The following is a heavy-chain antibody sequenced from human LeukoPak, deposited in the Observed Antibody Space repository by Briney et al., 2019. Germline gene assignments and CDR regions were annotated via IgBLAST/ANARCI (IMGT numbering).Heavy chain of an antibody. CDR1: GFTVSSNS. CDR3: ARRAGAYSHSYDY. V-gene: IGHV3-53*01. D-gene: IGHD4/OR15-4a*01. Sequence: GGSLRLSCTVSGFTVSSNSMSWIRQAPGKGLEWVSFIYSDNTHYSDSVKGRFTISRDNSKNTLYLQMNSLRAEDTAVYYCARRAGAYSHSYDYWGQGTLVTVSS. J-gene: IGHJ4*02. CDR2: IYSDNT.